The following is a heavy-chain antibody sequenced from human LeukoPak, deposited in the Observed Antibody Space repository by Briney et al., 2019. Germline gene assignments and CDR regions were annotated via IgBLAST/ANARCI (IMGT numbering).Heavy chain of an antibody. CDR3: AKDLRVYYDFWSGYYDGYYGMDV. V-gene: IGHV3-30*18. D-gene: IGHD3-3*01. CDR1: GFTFSSYG. CDR2: ISYDGSNK. Sequence: GGSLRLSCVASGFTFSSYGMHWVRQAPGKGLEWVAVISYDGSNKYYADSVKGRFTISRDNSKNTLYLQMNSLRAEDTAVYYCAKDLRVYYDFWSGYYDGYYGMDVWGQGTTVTVSS. J-gene: IGHJ6*02.